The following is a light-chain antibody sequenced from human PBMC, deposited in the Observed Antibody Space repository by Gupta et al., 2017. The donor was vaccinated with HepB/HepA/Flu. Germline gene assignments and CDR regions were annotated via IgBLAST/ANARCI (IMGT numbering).Light chain of an antibody. Sequence: QSALTQPASVSGSPGQPITLSCTGTRSDIGGNNYVSWYQQHPGKLPNLLVNEVSNRPAGVAGGFSGSKAANTASLTISGRQEEDEAEYHCSSDTNRGTRVFGGGTKVTVL. V-gene: IGLV2-14*03. J-gene: IGLJ3*02. CDR2: EVS. CDR1: RSDIGGNNY. CDR3: SSDTNRGTRV.